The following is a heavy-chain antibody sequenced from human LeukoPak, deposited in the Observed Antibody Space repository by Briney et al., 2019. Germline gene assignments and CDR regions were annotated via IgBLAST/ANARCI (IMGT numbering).Heavy chain of an antibody. CDR3: TTDLGS. Sequence: PGGSLRLSCAASGFTYNNAWMTWVRQAPGKGLEWVARIKSKTDGGTTDYAAPVKGRFTISRDEPKNTLYLQMNSLTTEDTAVYYCTTDLGSWGQGTLVTVSS. V-gene: IGHV3-15*01. J-gene: IGHJ5*02. CDR2: IKSKTDGGTT. CDR1: GFTYNNAW.